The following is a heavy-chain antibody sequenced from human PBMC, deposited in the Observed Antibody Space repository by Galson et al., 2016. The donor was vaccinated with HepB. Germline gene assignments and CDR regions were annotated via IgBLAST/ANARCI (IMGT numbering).Heavy chain of an antibody. CDR3: AKDSILDD. D-gene: IGHD3-3*01. J-gene: IGHJ4*02. CDR1: GFTFSHYT. Sequence: SLRLSCAASGFTFSHYTMNWVRQPPGKGLEWVSSISISSNFIHYADSVKGRFTISRDTAKNSLFLQMTSLRAEDTAIYYCAKDSILDDWGQGILVTVSS. CDR2: ISISSNFI. V-gene: IGHV3-21*01.